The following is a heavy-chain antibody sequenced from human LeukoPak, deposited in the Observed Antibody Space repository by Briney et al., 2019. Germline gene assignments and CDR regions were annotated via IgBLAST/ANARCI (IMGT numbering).Heavy chain of an antibody. CDR1: GGSISSYY. CDR2: IYYSGST. CDR3: ARDLGYYDFWTGADI. D-gene: IGHD3-3*01. V-gene: IGHV4-59*01. Sequence: SETLSLTCTVSGGSISSYYWSWIRQPPGKGLEWIGYIYYSGSTNYNPSLKSRVTISVDTSKSQFSLKLSSVTAADTAVYYCARDLGYYDFWTGADILGQGTMVTVSS. J-gene: IGHJ3*02.